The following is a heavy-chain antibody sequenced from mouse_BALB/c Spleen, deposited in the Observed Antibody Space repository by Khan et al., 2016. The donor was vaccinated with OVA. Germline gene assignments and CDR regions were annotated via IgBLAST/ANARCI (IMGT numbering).Heavy chain of an antibody. CDR1: GFTFSTYG. Sequence: DVQLVESGGDVVKPGGSLKLSCAASGFTFSTYGMSWVRQTPDKRLEWVATVSTGGHYTYYPDTVKGRFTISRDNAKNTLYLQMNSRKSEDTAMFYCARLAYYYDSEGFAYWGQGTLVTVSA. V-gene: IGHV5-6*01. D-gene: IGHD1-1*01. J-gene: IGHJ3*01. CDR2: VSTGGHYT. CDR3: ARLAYYYDSEGFAY.